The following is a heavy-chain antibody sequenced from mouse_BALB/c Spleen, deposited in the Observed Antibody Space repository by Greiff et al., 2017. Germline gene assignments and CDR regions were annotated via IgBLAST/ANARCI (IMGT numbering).Heavy chain of an antibody. V-gene: IGHV1-77*01. CDR2: IYPGSGST. Sequence: VQLQQPGPELVKPGASVKMSCKASGYTFTDYVISWVKQRTGQGLEWIGEIYPGSGSTYYNEKFKGKATLTADKSSNTAYMQLSSLTSEDSAVYFCARRGSPYYAMDYWGQGTSVTVSS. J-gene: IGHJ4*01. CDR3: ARRGSPYYAMDY. CDR1: GYTFTDYV.